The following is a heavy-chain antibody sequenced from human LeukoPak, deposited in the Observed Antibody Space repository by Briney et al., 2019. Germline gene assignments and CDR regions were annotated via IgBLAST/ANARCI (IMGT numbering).Heavy chain of an antibody. V-gene: IGHV3-23*01. J-gene: IGHJ4*02. CDR1: GFTFSSYA. D-gene: IGHD3-3*01. Sequence: PGGSLRLSCAASGFTFSSYAMSWVRQAPGKGLEWVSAISGSGGSTYYADSVKGRFTISGDNSKNTLYLQMNSLRAEDTAVYYCAKERGSRFLEWYDYWGQGTLVTVSS. CDR3: AKERGSRFLEWYDY. CDR2: ISGSGGST.